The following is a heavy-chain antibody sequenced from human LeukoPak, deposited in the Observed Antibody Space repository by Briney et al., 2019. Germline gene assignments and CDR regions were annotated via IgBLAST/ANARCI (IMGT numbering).Heavy chain of an antibody. CDR1: GFTFLTYA. D-gene: IGHD6-19*01. V-gene: IGHV3-23*01. Sequence: GGSLRLSCAASGFTFLTYAMSWVRQAPGKGLQWVSVIRDSGASTYYADSVKGRFTISRDNSENTLYLQMNSLRAEDTAVYYCAKAGRSGWYPGWPFEIWGQGTMVTVSS. CDR3: AKAGRSGWYPGWPFEI. CDR2: IRDSGAST. J-gene: IGHJ3*02.